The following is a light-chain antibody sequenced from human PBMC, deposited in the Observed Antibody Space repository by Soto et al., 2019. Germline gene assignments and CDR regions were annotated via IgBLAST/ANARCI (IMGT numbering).Light chain of an antibody. J-gene: IGKJ1*01. CDR2: GAS. CDR3: QQYGSSPWT. Sequence: DIVLTQSPATLSLSPGERATLSCRASQSVSSSYLAWYQQKPGQAPRLLIYGASSRATGIPDRFSGSGSGTDFTFTISRLEPEDFAVYYCQQYGSSPWTFGQGTKVDIK. CDR1: QSVSSSY. V-gene: IGKV3-20*01.